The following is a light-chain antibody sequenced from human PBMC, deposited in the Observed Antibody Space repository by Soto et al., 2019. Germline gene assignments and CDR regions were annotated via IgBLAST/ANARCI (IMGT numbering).Light chain of an antibody. V-gene: IGKV1-33*01. CDR3: QQYDDRPIT. J-gene: IGKJ5*01. Sequence: IAMTQYTSSLSASVRDRFTITRQASQDIDKFLNWYQQKPGKPPKLLIDDASNWATGVPSRFSGRGSGTDFTFTISSLQPEDVATYYCQQYDDRPITFGEGTRLDI. CDR2: DAS. CDR1: QDIDKF.